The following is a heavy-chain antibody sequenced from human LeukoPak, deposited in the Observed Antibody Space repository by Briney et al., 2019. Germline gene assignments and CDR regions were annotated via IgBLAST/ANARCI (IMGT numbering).Heavy chain of an antibody. Sequence: GGSLRLSCSASGFTFSRYVMMWVRQAPGKGLEWVSCISSSSSYMYYADSVKGRFTISRDNAKNSLYLQMNSLRAEDTAVYYCAWAAAGTRLDYWGQGTLVTVSS. CDR3: AWAAAGTRLDY. V-gene: IGHV3-21*01. D-gene: IGHD6-13*01. CDR2: ISSSSSYM. CDR1: GFTFSRYV. J-gene: IGHJ4*02.